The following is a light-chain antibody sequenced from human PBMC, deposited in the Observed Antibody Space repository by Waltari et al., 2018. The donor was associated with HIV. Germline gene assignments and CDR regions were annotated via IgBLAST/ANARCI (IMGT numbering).Light chain of an antibody. V-gene: IGKV1-5*03. Sequence: DIRLTQSPSTLSASAGVRVAITCRAGQNVGAFFAWYQQKPGKPPDLLIFQASMLEGMAPSRFSGSVSESDFTLTINGLEADDIATYCCHKYASFSGTFGQGTKVE. CDR3: HKYASFSGT. J-gene: IGKJ1*01. CDR1: QNVGAF. CDR2: QAS.